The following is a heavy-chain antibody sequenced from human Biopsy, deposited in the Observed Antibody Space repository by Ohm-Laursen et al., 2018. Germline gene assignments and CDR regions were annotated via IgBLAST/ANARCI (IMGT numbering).Heavy chain of an antibody. CDR2: IYYSGTT. J-gene: IGHJ6*02. CDR3: ARATNSTGWPYYYFYGMDV. CDR1: GSSISSYY. Sequence: PSETLSLTCTVSGSSISSYYWNWIRQPPGKGLEWIGYIYYSGTTDYSPSLKSRVTISVDTSKNQFSLRLNSVTAADTAVYYCARATNSTGWPYYYFYGMDVWGQGTTVTVSS. D-gene: IGHD2/OR15-2a*01. V-gene: IGHV4-59*01.